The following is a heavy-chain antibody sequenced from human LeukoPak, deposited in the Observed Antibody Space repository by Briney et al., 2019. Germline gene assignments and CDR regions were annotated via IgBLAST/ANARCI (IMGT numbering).Heavy chain of an antibody. D-gene: IGHD5-12*01. V-gene: IGHV3-48*03. CDR2: ITASGGSI. CDR3: ARRDSGYQLFDY. J-gene: IGHJ4*02. CDR1: GFTFSSYG. Sequence: PGGSLRLSCVASGFTFSSYGMNWVRQAPGKGLEWISYITASGGSIHYADSVKGRFSISRDNAENSLYLQMYSLRVEDTAMYYCARRDSGYQLFDYWGQGTLVTVSS.